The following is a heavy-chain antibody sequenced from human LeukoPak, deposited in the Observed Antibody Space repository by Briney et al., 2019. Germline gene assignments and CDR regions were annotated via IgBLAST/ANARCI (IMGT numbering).Heavy chain of an antibody. CDR2: MNPNSGNT. CDR3: ARGRYGY. J-gene: IGHJ4*02. D-gene: IGHD3-9*01. Sequence: VASVKVSCNASRYTFTSYDINWVRQPTGQGLEWMGWMNPNSGNTGYAQKFQGRVTMTRNTSIGTGYMELRSLRSEDTAVYYCARGRYGYWGQGTLVTVSS. CDR1: RYTFTSYD. V-gene: IGHV1-8*01.